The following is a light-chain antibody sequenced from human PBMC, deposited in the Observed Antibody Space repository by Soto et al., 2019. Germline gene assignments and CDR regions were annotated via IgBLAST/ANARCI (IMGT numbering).Light chain of an antibody. V-gene: IGLV3-1*01. J-gene: IGLJ3*02. CDR2: QDI. CDR3: QAWDGSTVV. CDR1: KLSNKY. Sequence: SYELTQPPSVSVSPGQTASITCSGQKLSNKYACWYQQRSGQSPISVIYQDIKRPSGIPERFSGSNSGNTATLTITGTQAVDEADYYCQAWDGSTVVFAGGTKLTVL.